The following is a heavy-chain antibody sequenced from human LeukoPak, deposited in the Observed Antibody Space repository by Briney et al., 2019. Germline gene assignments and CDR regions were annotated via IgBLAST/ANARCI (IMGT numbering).Heavy chain of an antibody. D-gene: IGHD3-22*01. V-gene: IGHV3-21*01. Sequence: PGGSVRLSCAASGFTFVSYSFSWVRQAPGKGLEWVSSIITVGSYIYYADSVKGPLTISRDNAENSVYLQMNSLRVEDTAVYYCARLRRNSDSGGYSNYYDNWGQGRLGSVSS. CDR3: ARLRRNSDSGGYSNYYDN. CDR2: IITVGSYI. CDR1: GFTFVSYS. J-gene: IGHJ4*02.